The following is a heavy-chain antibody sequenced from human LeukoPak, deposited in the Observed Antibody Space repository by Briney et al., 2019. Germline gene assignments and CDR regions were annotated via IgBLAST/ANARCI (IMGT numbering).Heavy chain of an antibody. CDR2: IWYDGTNK. CDR1: GFTFSTYG. Sequence: GGSLRLSCAASGFTFSTYGMHWVRQAPSRGLEWVAVIWYDGTNKYYGDSVKGRFTISRDNSKNTLYLQMNSLRAEDTAVYYCARITAAGPLDYWGQGTLVTVSS. J-gene: IGHJ4*02. CDR3: ARITAAGPLDY. V-gene: IGHV3-33*01. D-gene: IGHD6-13*01.